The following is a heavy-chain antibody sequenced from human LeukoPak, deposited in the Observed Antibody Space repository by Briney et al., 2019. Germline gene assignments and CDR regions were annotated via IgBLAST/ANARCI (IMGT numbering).Heavy chain of an antibody. D-gene: IGHD3-16*01. V-gene: IGHV4-59*01. CDR2: IYYSGST. J-gene: IGHJ6*02. CDR1: GGSISSYY. Sequence: SETLSLTCTVSGGSISSYYWSWIRQPPGKGLGWIGYIYYSGSTNYNPSLKSRVTISVDTSKNQFSLKLSSVTAADTAVYYCARVGGDYGMDVWGQGTTVTVSS. CDR3: ARVGGDYGMDV.